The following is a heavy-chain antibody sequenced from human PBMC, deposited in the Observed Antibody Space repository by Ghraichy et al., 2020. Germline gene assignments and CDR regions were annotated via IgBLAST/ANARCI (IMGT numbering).Heavy chain of an antibody. D-gene: IGHD6-13*01. V-gene: IGHV4-39*01. Sequence: SETLSLTCSVSGGSISTNFYYWGWIRQPPGKGLEWIGSVYYTGSTYYNPSLKSRVIISVDTSKNQYSLKMSSVTATDTAGYYFAGHAPALLAGGTFWFDPWGQGTLVIVSS. J-gene: IGHJ5*02. CDR1: GGSISTNFYY. CDR2: VYYTGST. CDR3: AGHAPALLAGGTFWFDP.